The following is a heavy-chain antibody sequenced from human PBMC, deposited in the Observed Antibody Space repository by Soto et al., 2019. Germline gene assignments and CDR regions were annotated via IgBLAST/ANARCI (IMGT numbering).Heavy chain of an antibody. CDR3: ASTRDNYDSSGPDYYYGMDV. J-gene: IGHJ6*02. Sequence: ASVKVSCKASGYTFTSYGISWLRQAPGQGLEWMGWISAYNGNTNYAQKLQGRVTMTTDTSTSTAYMELRSLRSDDTAVYYCASTRDNYDSSGPDYYYGMDVWGQGTTVTVSS. CDR1: GYTFTSYG. CDR2: ISAYNGNT. D-gene: IGHD3-22*01. V-gene: IGHV1-18*01.